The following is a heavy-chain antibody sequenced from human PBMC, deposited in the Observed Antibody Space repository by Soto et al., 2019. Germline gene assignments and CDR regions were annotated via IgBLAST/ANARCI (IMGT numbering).Heavy chain of an antibody. D-gene: IGHD3-16*01. CDR2: ISSSGSTI. J-gene: IGHJ4*02. Sequence: QVQLVESGGGLVKPVGSLSLSCADSGFTFSDYYMSWIRQAPGKGLEWVSYISSSGSTIYDADSVKGRFTISRDNAKNSLYLQMNSLRAEDTAVYYCARPSRVGDPGPFDYWGQGTLVTVSS. CDR3: ARPSRVGDPGPFDY. CDR1: GFTFSDYY. V-gene: IGHV3-11*01.